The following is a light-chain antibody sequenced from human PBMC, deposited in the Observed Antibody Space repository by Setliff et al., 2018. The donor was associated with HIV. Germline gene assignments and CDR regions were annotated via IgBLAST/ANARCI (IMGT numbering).Light chain of an antibody. Sequence: QSVLTQPDSVSGSPGQAITISCSGTSSDVGAYNYVSWYQQHPGKAPKVMIYDVNKWPSGVSNRFSGSKSGNTASLTISGLQAEDEADYYCCSYVNSGIYVFGTGTKVTVL. J-gene: IGLJ1*01. CDR2: DVN. CDR1: SSDVGAYNY. CDR3: CSYVNSGIYV. V-gene: IGLV2-23*02.